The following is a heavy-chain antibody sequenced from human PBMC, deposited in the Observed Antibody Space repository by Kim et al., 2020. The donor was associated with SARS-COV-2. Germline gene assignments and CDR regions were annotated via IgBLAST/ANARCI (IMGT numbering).Heavy chain of an antibody. CDR2: MYYSGST. D-gene: IGHD6-13*01. V-gene: IGHV4-39*01. CDR3: ARHGGGSNNSWYNS. CDR1: GGSISRSSYY. Sequence: SETLSLTCTVSGGSISRSSYYWGWIRQPPGKGLEWIGSMYYSGSTYYNPSLKSRVTISVDTSKNQFSLKLSSVTAADTAVYYCARHGGGSNNSWYNSWGQGTLVTVSS. J-gene: IGHJ4*02.